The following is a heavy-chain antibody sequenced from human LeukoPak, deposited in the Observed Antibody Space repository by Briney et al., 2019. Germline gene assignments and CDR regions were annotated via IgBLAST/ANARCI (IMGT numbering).Heavy chain of an antibody. CDR1: GFTFSSYG. J-gene: IGHJ4*02. V-gene: IGHV3-30*02. CDR2: IRYDGSNK. D-gene: IGHD3-10*01. Sequence: GGSLRLSCAASGFTFSSYGMHWVRQAPGKGLEWVAFIRYDGSNKYYADSVKGRFTISRDNSKNTLYLQMNSLRAEDTSVYYCAKERNYGSGSFHYWGQGTLVTVSS. CDR3: AKERNYGSGSFHY.